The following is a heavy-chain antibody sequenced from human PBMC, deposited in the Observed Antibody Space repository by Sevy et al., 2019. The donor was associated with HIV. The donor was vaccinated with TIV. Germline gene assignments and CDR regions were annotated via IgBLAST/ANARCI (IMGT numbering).Heavy chain of an antibody. CDR3: EGGYYYDSSGYLGY. CDR1: GFTFSSYW. J-gene: IGHJ4*02. D-gene: IGHD3-22*01. CDR2: RKQDGSEK. Sequence: GGSLRLSCAASGFTFSSYWMNWVRRAPGKGLEWVANRKQDGSEKDYVDSVKGRFTISRDNAKNSLYLQMNSLRAEDTAVYYCEGGYYYDSSGYLGYWGQGTLVTVSS. V-gene: IGHV3-7*01.